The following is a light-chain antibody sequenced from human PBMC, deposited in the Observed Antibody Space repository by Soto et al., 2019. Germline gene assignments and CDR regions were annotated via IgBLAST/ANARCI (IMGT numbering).Light chain of an antibody. CDR1: QSVSSN. CDR2: GSS. V-gene: IGKV3-15*01. J-gene: IGKJ2*03. CDR3: QQYNNWPLYS. Sequence: EIVMTQSPATLSVSPGERATLSCRASQSVSSNLAWYQQKPGQAPRLLIYGSSTRATGIPARFSGSGSGTEFTLTISSLQFEDFAVYYCQQYNNWPLYSFGQGTKLEIK.